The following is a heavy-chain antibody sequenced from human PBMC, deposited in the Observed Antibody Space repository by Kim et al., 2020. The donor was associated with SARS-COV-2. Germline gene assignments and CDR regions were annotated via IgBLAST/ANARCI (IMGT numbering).Heavy chain of an antibody. V-gene: IGHV4-34*01. CDR2: INHSGST. CDR1: GGSFSGYY. CDR3: ARGLRYYGSGSYYNLPNLFFDY. Sequence: SETLSLTCAVYGGSFSGYYWSWIHQPPGKGLEWIGEINHSGSTNYNPSLKSRVTISVDTSKNQFSLKLSSVTAADTAVYYCARGLRYYGSGSYYNLPNLFFDYWGQGTLVTVSS. D-gene: IGHD3-10*01. J-gene: IGHJ4*02.